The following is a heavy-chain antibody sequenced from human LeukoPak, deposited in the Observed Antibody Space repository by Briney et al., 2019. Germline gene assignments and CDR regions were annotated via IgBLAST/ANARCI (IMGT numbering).Heavy chain of an antibody. CDR3: AREGMSGYSYGP. J-gene: IGHJ5*02. D-gene: IGHD5-18*01. V-gene: IGHV4-59*12. CDR1: GGSISSYY. CDR2: IDYSGST. Sequence: PSETLSLTCTVSGGSISSYYWSWIRQPPGKGLEWIGSIDYSGSTYYSPSLKSRVTISIDKSKNQFSLKLSSVTAADTAVYYCAREGMSGYSYGPWGQGTLVTVSS.